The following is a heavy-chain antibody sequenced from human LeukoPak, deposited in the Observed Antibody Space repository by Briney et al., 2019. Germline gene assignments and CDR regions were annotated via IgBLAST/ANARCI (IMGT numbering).Heavy chain of an antibody. Sequence: ASVKVSCKASGYTFTNYYVHWVRQAPGQGLEWMGVINPSGGSTNYAQKFQGRVTMTRDTSTSTVCMELSSLRSEDTAVYYCASDSTVTTFRGCVDPWGQGTLVTVSS. D-gene: IGHD4-17*01. V-gene: IGHV1-46*01. J-gene: IGHJ5*02. CDR2: INPSGGST. CDR1: GYTFTNYY. CDR3: ASDSTVTTFRGCVDP.